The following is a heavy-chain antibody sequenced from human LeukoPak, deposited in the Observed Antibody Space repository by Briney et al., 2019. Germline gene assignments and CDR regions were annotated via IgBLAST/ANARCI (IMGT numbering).Heavy chain of an antibody. D-gene: IGHD3-10*01. CDR1: GGSFSGYY. V-gene: IGHV4-59*10. Sequence: SETLSLTCAVYGGSFSGYYWSWIRQPAGKGLEWIGRIYTSGSTNYNPSLKSRVTMSVDTSKNQFSLKLSSVTAADTAVYYCARSLYGSGSSRWFWFDYWGQGTLVTVSS. CDR2: IYTSGST. CDR3: ARSLYGSGSSRWFWFDY. J-gene: IGHJ4*02.